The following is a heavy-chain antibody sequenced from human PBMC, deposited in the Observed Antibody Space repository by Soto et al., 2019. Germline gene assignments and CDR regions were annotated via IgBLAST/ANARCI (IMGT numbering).Heavy chain of an antibody. J-gene: IGHJ4*02. CDR1: GFTFSIYG. CDR2: ISYDGSNI. Sequence: GESLKISCAASGFTFSIYGMHWVRQAPGKGLEWVAMISYDGSNIYYTESVKGRFAISRDNSRNTLYLQMNSLRAEDTAVYYCAKKLPGSWQQLPEYWGPGTLVTVSS. D-gene: IGHD6-13*01. V-gene: IGHV3-30*18. CDR3: AKKLPGSWQQLPEY.